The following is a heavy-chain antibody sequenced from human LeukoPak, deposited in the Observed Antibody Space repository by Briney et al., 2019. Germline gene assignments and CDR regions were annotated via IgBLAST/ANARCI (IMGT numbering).Heavy chain of an antibody. J-gene: IGHJ4*02. Sequence: PGGSLRLSCAASGFTVSSNYMSWVRQAPGKGLEWVSVIYSGGSTYYADSVKGRFTISRDNAKNSLYLQMNSLRAEDTAVYYCARHYDSNSYGPGYWGQGTLVTVSS. CDR2: IYSGGST. V-gene: IGHV3-66*04. CDR3: ARHYDSNSYGPGY. D-gene: IGHD3-22*01. CDR1: GFTVSSNY.